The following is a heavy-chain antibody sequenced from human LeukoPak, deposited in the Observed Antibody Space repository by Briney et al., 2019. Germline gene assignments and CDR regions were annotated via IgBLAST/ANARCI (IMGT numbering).Heavy chain of an antibody. CDR2: INPNSGGT. V-gene: IGHV1-2*02. D-gene: IGHD2-2*01. Sequence: GASVKVSCKASGYTFTGYYMHWVRQAPGQGLEWMGWINPNSGGTNYAQKFQGRVTMTRDTSISTAYMELSRLRSDDTAVYYCARARSRGDQLLWGGKDWFDLWGQGTLVTVSS. CDR3: ARARSRGDQLLWGGKDWFDL. J-gene: IGHJ5*02. CDR1: GYTFTGYY.